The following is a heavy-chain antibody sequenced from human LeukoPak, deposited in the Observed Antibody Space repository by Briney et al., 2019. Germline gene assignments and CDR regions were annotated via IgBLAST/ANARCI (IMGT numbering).Heavy chain of an antibody. CDR2: IYYSGST. J-gene: IGHJ4*02. Sequence: SETLSLTCTVSGGSVSSGSYYWSWIRQPPGTGLEWIGYIYYSGSTNYNPSLKSRVTISVDTSKNQFSLKLSSVTAADPAVYYCARDWDYWGPGTLVTVSS. CDR1: GGSVSSGSYY. V-gene: IGHV4-61*01. CDR3: ARDWDY.